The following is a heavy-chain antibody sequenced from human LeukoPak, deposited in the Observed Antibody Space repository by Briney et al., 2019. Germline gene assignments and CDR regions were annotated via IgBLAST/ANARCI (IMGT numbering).Heavy chain of an antibody. CDR3: AELGITMIGGV. D-gene: IGHD3-10*02. J-gene: IGHJ6*04. CDR2: INHDGSLK. V-gene: IGHV3-7*01. Sequence: SGGGLRLSRAASGFTFSNYWMSWVPEAPGKGLEWVANINHDGSLKYYVDSVKGRFTISRDNAKKSLYLQMNSLRAGDTAVYYCAELGITMIGGVWGKGPTVTISS. CDR1: GFTFSNYW.